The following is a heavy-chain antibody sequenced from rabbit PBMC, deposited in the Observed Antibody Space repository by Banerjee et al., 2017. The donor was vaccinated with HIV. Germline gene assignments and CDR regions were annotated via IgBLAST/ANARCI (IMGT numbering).Heavy chain of an antibody. J-gene: IGHJ4*01. CDR2: IGAGSGAT. CDR1: GFSFSSGYW. CDR3: ARDDGYTVDHNL. D-gene: IGHD6-1*01. Sequence: QEQLEESGGDLVKPEGSLTLTCTASGFSFSSGYWICWVRQAPGKGLEWIGCIGAGSGATYYASWAKGRFTISKTSSTTVALQMTGLTAADTATYFCARDDGYTVDHNLWGPGTLVTVS. V-gene: IGHV1S45*01.